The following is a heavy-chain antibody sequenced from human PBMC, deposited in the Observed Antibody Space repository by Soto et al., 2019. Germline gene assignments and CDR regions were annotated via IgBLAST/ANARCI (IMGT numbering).Heavy chain of an antibody. Sequence: SETLSLTCTGSDGSVTTGPYYWAWIRQSPGKGPEWIGSIGSIRFSNSAYYNPSLQSRVTISVDASKNQFSLKLNSVAAEDSAVYYCARHAPPGAAAPFSHWGQGTLVTVSS. J-gene: IGHJ4*02. V-gene: IGHV4-39*01. CDR1: DGSVTTGPYY. D-gene: IGHD6-13*01. CDR2: IGSIRFSNSA. CDR3: ARHAPPGAAAPFSH.